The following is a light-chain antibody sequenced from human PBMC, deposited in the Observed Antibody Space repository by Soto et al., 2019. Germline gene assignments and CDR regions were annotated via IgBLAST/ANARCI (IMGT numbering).Light chain of an antibody. Sequence: QSALTQPASVSGSPGQSIAISCTGTSSDVGNYNLVSWYQQHPGKAPRLMIFEVNKRPSGVSDRFSGSKSGNTASLTISGLQADDEADYYCYSYAGSYIYYVFGAGTKLT. CDR3: YSYAGSYIYYV. V-gene: IGLV2-23*02. CDR1: SSDVGNYNL. J-gene: IGLJ1*01. CDR2: EVN.